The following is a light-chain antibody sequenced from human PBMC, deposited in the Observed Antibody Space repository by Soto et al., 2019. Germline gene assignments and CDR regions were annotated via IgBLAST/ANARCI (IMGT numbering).Light chain of an antibody. Sequence: QSAPTPPSSLSWASGKSHTISCTGNHHDVGGYNYVSWYQHHPGKAPKLMIFDVSNRPSGASNRFSGSKSGNTASLTISGLQPEDEADYYCSSYTTSNTRQIVFGTGTKVTVL. J-gene: IGLJ1*01. CDR1: HHDVGGYNY. CDR2: DVS. V-gene: IGLV2-14*03. CDR3: SSYTTSNTRQIV.